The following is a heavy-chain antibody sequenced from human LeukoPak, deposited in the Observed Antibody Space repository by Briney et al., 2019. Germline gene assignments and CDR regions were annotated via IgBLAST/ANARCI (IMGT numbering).Heavy chain of an antibody. D-gene: IGHD3/OR15-3a*01. CDR1: GFTFSDFY. J-gene: IGHJ4*02. CDR3: ARGVWFCSGFSCNLDH. CDR2: ISSRGTTI. V-gene: IGHV3-11*01. Sequence: GRSLRLSCAASGFTFSDFYMSWIRQAPGKGLEWVSYISSRGTTIYNADSVKGRFTISRDNAKNSLYLQLNNLTAEDTAVYYCARGVWFCSGFSCNLDHWGQGTLVTVSS.